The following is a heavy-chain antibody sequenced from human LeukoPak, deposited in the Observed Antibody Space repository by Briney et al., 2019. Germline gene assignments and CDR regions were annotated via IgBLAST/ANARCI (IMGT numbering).Heavy chain of an antibody. J-gene: IGHJ4*02. CDR2: ISYDGSNK. Sequence: GGSLRLSCVAYGFSLGDFNMIWVRQAPGKGLEWVAVISYDGSNKYYADSVKGRFTISRDNSKNTLYLQMNSLRAEDTAVYYCANGNYYGSGSYGYFDYWGQGTLVTVSS. CDR1: GFSLGDFN. V-gene: IGHV3-30*18. CDR3: ANGNYYGSGSYGYFDY. D-gene: IGHD3-10*01.